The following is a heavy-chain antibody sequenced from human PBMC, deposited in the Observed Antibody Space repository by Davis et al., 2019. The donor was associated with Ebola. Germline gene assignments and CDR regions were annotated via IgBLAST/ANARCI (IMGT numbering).Heavy chain of an antibody. CDR1: GFTFRSYG. Sequence: PGGSLRLSCAASGFTFRSYGMHWVRQAPGKGLEWVAFISFDEDNTYYADFEKGRFTISRDNSRNTLYLQMNSLRSEDTAVYYCAKDRHPYCSSGSCRSGLDYWGQGIQVIVSS. CDR2: ISFDEDNT. J-gene: IGHJ4*02. CDR3: AKDRHPYCSSGSCRSGLDY. V-gene: IGHV3-30*18. D-gene: IGHD2-15*01.